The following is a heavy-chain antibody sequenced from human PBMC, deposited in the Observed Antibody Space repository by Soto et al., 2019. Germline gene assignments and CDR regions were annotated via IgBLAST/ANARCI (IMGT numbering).Heavy chain of an antibody. CDR3: AKGRAPFLGRGMDV. Sequence: GGSLRLSCAASGFTFSSYAMSWVRQAAGKGLEWVSDISGSGGTTYYADSVKGRFTIARDSSKNTLYLQMNSLRAADTAVYYCAKGRAPFLGRGMDVWGQGTTVTVSS. V-gene: IGHV3-23*01. J-gene: IGHJ6*02. CDR2: ISGSGGTT. CDR1: GFTFSSYA.